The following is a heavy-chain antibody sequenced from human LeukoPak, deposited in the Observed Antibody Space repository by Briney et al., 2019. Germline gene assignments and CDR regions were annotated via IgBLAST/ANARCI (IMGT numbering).Heavy chain of an antibody. D-gene: IGHD3-3*01. Sequence: ASVKVSCKASGGTFSSYAISWVRQAPGQGLEWMGGIIPIFGTANYAQKFQGRVTITTDESTSTAYMELSSLRSEDTAVYYCARDGDFWSDWASWSQGTLVTVSS. CDR1: GGTFSSYA. CDR2: IIPIFGTA. V-gene: IGHV1-69*05. CDR3: ARDGDFWSDWAS. J-gene: IGHJ5*02.